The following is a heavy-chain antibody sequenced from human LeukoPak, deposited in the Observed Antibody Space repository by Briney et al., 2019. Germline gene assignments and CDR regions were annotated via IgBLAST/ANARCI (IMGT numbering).Heavy chain of an antibody. V-gene: IGHV3-7*01. J-gene: IGHJ4*02. D-gene: IGHD6-6*01. CDR2: IKQDESEK. CDR1: GFTFSHYW. CDR3: ARCRYLSSSSGFDY. Sequence: PGGSLRLSCAASGFTFSHYWMSWVRQAPGKGLEWVANIKQDESEKYFVDSVKGRFTISRDNAKNSLYLQMNSLRAEDTAVYYCARCRYLSSSSGFDYWGQGTLVTVSS.